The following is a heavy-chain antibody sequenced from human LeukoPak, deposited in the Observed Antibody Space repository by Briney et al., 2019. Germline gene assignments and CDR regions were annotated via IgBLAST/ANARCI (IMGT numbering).Heavy chain of an antibody. CDR3: ARGGTSGYSSTRHFWGGNYYFDY. D-gene: IGHD2-2*01. CDR1: GFTFDDYW. CDR2: INQDGSEK. V-gene: IGHV3-7*01. J-gene: IGHJ4*02. Sequence: GGSLRLSCGASGFTFDDYWMSWARQAPGQGLEWVANINQDGSEKYYLDSAKGRFTISRDNARNSLYLQVNSLRAEDTAVYYCARGGTSGYSSTRHFWGGNYYFDYWGQGSLVTVSS.